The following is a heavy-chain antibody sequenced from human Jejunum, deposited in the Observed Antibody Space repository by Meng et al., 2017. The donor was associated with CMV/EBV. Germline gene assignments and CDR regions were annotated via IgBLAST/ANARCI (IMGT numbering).Heavy chain of an antibody. CDR3: ARGTQSFYLDI. CDR1: RYTFTTYY. J-gene: IGHJ4*02. CDR2: INPSLGKT. D-gene: IGHD1-1*01. V-gene: IGHV1-46*01. Sequence: SGKASRYTFTTYYMHWVRQAPGQGIEWMRIINPSLGKTRDAQKFQGRVTMTRDTSTSTVYMKLSSLRSDDTAVYYCARGTQSFYLDIWGQGSLVTVSS.